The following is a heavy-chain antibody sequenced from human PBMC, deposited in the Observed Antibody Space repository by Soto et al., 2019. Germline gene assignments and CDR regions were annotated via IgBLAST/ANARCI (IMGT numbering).Heavy chain of an antibody. CDR3: ARGFHTYYAFWFDAFDI. Sequence: SETLSLTCAVSGYSISSGYYWGWIRQPPGKGLEWIGSIYHSGSTYYNPSLKSRVTISVDTSKNQFSLKLSSVTAADTAVYYCARGFHTYYAFWFDAFDIWGHGTMVTVSS. V-gene: IGHV4-38-2*01. CDR2: IYHSGST. J-gene: IGHJ3*02. D-gene: IGHD3-3*01. CDR1: GYSISSGYY.